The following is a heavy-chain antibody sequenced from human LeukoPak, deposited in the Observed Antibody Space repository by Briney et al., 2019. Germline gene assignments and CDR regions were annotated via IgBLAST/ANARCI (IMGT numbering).Heavy chain of an antibody. D-gene: IGHD3-22*01. V-gene: IGHV5-51*01. CDR2: NYPGDSDT. CDR3: ASGLYMDYYDSSGYYPIGFDY. Sequence: GESLKISCKGSGYSFTTYWIAWVRQMPGKGLEWMGINYPGDSDTRYSPSFQGQVTISGDKSTNTAYLQWSSLKASDTAMYYCASGLYMDYYDSSGYYPIGFDYWGQGTLVTVSS. CDR1: GYSFTTYW. J-gene: IGHJ4*02.